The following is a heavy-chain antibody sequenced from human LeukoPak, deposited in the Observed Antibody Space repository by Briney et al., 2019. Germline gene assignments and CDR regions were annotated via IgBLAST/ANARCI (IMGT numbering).Heavy chain of an antibody. CDR3: ARATTIFGVVILPYYFDY. CDR2: ISAYNGNT. Sequence: ASVKVSCKASGYTFTSYGISWVRQAPGQGLEWMGWISAYNGNTNYAQKLQGRVTMTTDTSTSTAYMELRSLRSDVTAVYYCARATTIFGVVILPYYFDYWGQGTLVTVSS. CDR1: GYTFTSYG. D-gene: IGHD3-3*01. J-gene: IGHJ4*02. V-gene: IGHV1-18*01.